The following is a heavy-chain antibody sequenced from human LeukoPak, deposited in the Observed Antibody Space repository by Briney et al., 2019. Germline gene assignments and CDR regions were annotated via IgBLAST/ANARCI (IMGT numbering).Heavy chain of an antibody. CDR2: IYYSGST. J-gene: IGHJ4*02. V-gene: IGHV4-59*01. CDR3: ARVIAVAGEIDY. Sequence: PSETLSLTCTVSGGSIRSYYWSWIRQPPGKGLEWIGDIYYSGSTKYNLSLKSRVTISVDTSKNQFSLKLSSVTAADTAVYYCARVIAVAGEIDYWGQGTLVTVSS. D-gene: IGHD6-19*01. CDR1: GGSIRSYY.